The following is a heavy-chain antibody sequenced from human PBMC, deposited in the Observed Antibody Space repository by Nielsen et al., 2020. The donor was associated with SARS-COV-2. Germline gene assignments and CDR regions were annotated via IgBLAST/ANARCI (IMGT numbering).Heavy chain of an antibody. CDR1: GFTFSSYA. CDR3: ARDLAAAAPYNWFDP. J-gene: IGHJ5*02. CDR2: ISYDGSNK. V-gene: IGHV3-30*04. Sequence: GGSLRLSCAASGFTFSSYAMHWVRQAPGKGLEWVAVISYDGSNKYYADSVKGRFTISRDNSKNTLYLQMNSLRAEDTAVYYCARDLAAAAPYNWFDPWGQGTLVTVSS. D-gene: IGHD6-25*01.